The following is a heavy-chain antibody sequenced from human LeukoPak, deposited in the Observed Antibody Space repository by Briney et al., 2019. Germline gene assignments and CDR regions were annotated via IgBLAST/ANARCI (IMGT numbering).Heavy chain of an antibody. D-gene: IGHD2-2*01. V-gene: IGHV4-59*01. CDR3: ATAECSSSTSCTTGGYYYYYMDV. J-gene: IGHJ6*03. CDR1: GGSISSYY. Sequence: PSETLSLTCTVSGGSISSYYWSWIRQPPGKGLEWIGYIYYSGSTNYNPSLKSRVTISVDTSKNQFSLKLSSVTAADTAVYYWATAECSSSTSCTTGGYYYYYMDVWGKGTTVTVSS. CDR2: IYYSGST.